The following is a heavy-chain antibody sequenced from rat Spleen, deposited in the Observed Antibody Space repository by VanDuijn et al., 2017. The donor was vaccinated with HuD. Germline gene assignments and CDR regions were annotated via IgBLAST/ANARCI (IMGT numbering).Heavy chain of an antibody. CDR3: TREGHNNWGAFDY. V-gene: IGHV2-15*01. CDR1: GFPFSDYN. CDR2: IWSGGMT. D-gene: IGHD1-10*01. J-gene: IGHJ2*01. Sequence: VQLVESGGGLVQPGRSLKLSCAASGFPFSDYNMAWVRQPPGKGLEWMGAIWSGGMTDYNSALKSRLSISRDTSKSQVFLKMNSLQTEDTAIYFCTREGHNNWGAFDYWGQGVMVTVSS.